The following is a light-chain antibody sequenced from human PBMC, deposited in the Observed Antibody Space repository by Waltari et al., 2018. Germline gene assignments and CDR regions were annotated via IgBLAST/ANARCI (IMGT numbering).Light chain of an antibody. J-gene: IGLJ2*01. V-gene: IGLV2-14*01. Sequence: QSALTKPASVSGSPGQSITISCTGTSSDVGGYNYVSWYQQLPGNAPKLMIYDVSKRPSAVLTRFAGSKSGDTASLTISGLHAEDDADYFCSSYTSSSTLVFGGGTKLTVL. CDR2: DVS. CDR1: SSDVGGYNY. CDR3: SSYTSSSTLV.